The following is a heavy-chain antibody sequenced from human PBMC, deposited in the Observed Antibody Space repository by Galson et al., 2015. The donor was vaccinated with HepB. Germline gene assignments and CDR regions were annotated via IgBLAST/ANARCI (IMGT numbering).Heavy chain of an antibody. J-gene: IGHJ4*02. Sequence: PALVKPTQTLTLTCTFSGFSLSSSGVGVGWIRQPPGKALEWLALIYWDDDKRYSPSLKSRLTITKDTSKNLVVLLMTNMDPVDTATYYCAHRHGDFWSGPKPFDYWGQGTLVTVSS. CDR3: AHRHGDFWSGPKPFDY. V-gene: IGHV2-5*02. CDR1: GFSLSSSGVG. CDR2: IYWDDDK. D-gene: IGHD3-3*01.